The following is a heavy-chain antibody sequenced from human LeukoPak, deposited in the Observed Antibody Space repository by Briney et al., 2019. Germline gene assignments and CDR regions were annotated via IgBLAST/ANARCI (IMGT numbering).Heavy chain of an antibody. CDR3: ATTGLDSSGCNYDYFDQ. J-gene: IGHJ4*02. CDR1: GGSISGAGYY. CDR2: IYYSGDT. V-gene: IGHV4-31*03. Sequence: SETLSLTCNVSGGSISGAGYYWSWIRQHPGKGLEWIGYIYYSGDTHYSPSLKSRVDILVDTSKNQFSLKLRSVTAADTAVYFCATTGLDSSGCNYDYFDQWGQGALVTVSS. D-gene: IGHD3-22*01.